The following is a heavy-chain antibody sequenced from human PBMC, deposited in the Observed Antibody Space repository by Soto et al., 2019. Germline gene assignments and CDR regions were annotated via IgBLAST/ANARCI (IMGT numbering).Heavy chain of an antibody. D-gene: IGHD3-3*01. CDR1: GFTFDDYA. J-gene: IGHJ5*02. CDR3: AKGVTVFGVVIEDWFEP. CDR2: ISWNSGSI. Sequence: EVQLVESGGGLVQPGRSLRLSCAASGFTFDDYAMHWVRQAPGKGLEWVSGISWNSGSIGYADSVKGRFTISRDNAKNSLYLQMNSLRAEDTALYYCAKGVTVFGVVIEDWFEPWGQGTLVTVSS. V-gene: IGHV3-9*01.